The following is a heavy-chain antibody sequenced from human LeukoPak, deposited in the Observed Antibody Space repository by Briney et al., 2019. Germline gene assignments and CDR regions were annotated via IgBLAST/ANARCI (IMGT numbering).Heavy chain of an antibody. CDR1: GGSFSGYY. D-gene: IGHD6-19*01. Sequence: SETLSLTCAVYGGSFSGYYWSWIRQPPGKGLEWIGEINHSGSTNYNPSLKSRVTISVDTSKNQFSLKLSSVTAADTAVYYCARHSSGSGGAFQYWGQGTPVTVSS. J-gene: IGHJ4*02. CDR2: INHSGST. V-gene: IGHV4-34*01. CDR3: ARHSSGSGGAFQY.